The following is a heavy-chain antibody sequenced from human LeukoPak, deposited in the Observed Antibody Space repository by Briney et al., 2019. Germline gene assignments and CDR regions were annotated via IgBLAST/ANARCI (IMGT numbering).Heavy chain of an antibody. CDR1: GGSISSSSYY. Sequence: SETLSLTCTVSGGSISSSSYYWGWIRQPPGKGLEWIGYIYYSGSTNYNPSLKSRVTISVDTSKNQFSLKLSSVTAADTAVYYCARESISGGAAAGNWFDPWGQGTLVTVSS. CDR2: IYYSGST. CDR3: ARESISGGAAAGNWFDP. D-gene: IGHD6-13*01. J-gene: IGHJ5*02. V-gene: IGHV4-61*01.